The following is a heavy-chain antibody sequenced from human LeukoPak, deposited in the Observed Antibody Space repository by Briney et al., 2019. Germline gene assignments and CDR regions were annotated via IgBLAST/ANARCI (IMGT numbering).Heavy chain of an antibody. D-gene: IGHD1-26*01. Sequence: GGSLRLSCAASGFTFSSYAMSWVRQAPGKGLEWVSAISGSGGSTYYADSVKGRFTISRDNSKNTLYLQMNSLRAEDTAVYYCAKVNGYDSGSYEGSAFDIWGQGTMVTVSS. CDR2: ISGSGGST. CDR1: GFTFSSYA. J-gene: IGHJ3*02. CDR3: AKVNGYDSGSYEGSAFDI. V-gene: IGHV3-23*01.